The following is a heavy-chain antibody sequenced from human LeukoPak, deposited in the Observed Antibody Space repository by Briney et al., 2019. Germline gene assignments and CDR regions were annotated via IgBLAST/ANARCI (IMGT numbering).Heavy chain of an antibody. CDR3: ARRARSQYYDFWSGSAFTGAFDI. CDR1: GGSFSGYY. D-gene: IGHD3-3*01. Sequence: SETLSLTCAVYGGSFSGYYWSWIRQPPGKGLEWIGEINHSGSTNYNPSLKSRVTMSVDTSKNQFSLKLSSVTAADTAVYYCARRARSQYYDFWSGSAFTGAFDIWGQGTMVTVSS. J-gene: IGHJ3*02. CDR2: INHSGST. V-gene: IGHV4-34*01.